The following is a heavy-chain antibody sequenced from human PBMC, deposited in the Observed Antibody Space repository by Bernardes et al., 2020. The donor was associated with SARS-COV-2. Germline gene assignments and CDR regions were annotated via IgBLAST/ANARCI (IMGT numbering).Heavy chain of an antibody. Sequence: GGPLRLSCAVSGFTFSSYWMHWIRQAPGKGLVWVSRINGDGTSTSYADSVKGRFTISRDNAKNTLNLQMNSLSAEDTAVYYCARGAYSLNKSGPRSVFDIWGQATMVTVSS. CDR2: INGDGTST. CDR1: GFTFSSYW. CDR3: ARGAYSLNKSGPRSVFDI. V-gene: IGHV3-74*01. J-gene: IGHJ3*02. D-gene: IGHD1-26*01.